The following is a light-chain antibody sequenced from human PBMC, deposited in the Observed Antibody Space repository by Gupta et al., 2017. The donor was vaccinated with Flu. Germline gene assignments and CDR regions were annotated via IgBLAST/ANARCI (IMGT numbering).Light chain of an antibody. CDR3: HQHYSSPWT. CDR1: QSVSRY. Sequence: PGTLSLSPGERATLSCRTSQSVSRYIDWYQQKPGQAPRLLIYGSSSRATGIPDRFSGSGSGTDFTLTISRLEPEDFAVYYCHQHYSSPWTFGQGTKVEIK. J-gene: IGKJ1*01. V-gene: IGKV3-20*01. CDR2: GSS.